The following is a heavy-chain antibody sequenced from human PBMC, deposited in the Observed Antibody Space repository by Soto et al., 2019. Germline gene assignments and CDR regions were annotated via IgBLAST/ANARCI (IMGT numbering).Heavy chain of an antibody. D-gene: IGHD1-20*01. CDR2: SSSSGDTV. V-gene: IGHV3-11*01. CDR3: ARGTGKVFGYYYYMDV. J-gene: IGHJ6*03. Sequence: QVQLVESGGGLVKPGRSLRLSCAASGFTFSDYYMSWIRQAPGKGLEWVSYSSSSGDTVYYADSVKGRFTISRDNAKNSLYLQMNSLRAEDTAVYYCARGTGKVFGYYYYMDVWGKGTTVTVSS. CDR1: GFTFSDYY.